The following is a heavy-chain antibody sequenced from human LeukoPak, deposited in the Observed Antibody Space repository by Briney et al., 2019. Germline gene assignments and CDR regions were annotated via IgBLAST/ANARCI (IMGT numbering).Heavy chain of an antibody. V-gene: IGHV3-21*01. CDR1: GFTFSSYS. D-gene: IGHD2-2*01. Sequence: GGSQRLSCAASGFTFSSYSMNWVRQAPGKGLEWVSSISSSSSYIYYADSVKGRFTISRDNAKNSLYLQMNSLRAEDTAVYYCAGALGYCSSTSCSDYWGQGTLVTVSS. CDR2: ISSSSSYI. J-gene: IGHJ4*02. CDR3: AGALGYCSSTSCSDY.